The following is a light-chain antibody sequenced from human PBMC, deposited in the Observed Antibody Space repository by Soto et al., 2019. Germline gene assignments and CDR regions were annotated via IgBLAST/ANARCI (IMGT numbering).Light chain of an antibody. J-gene: IGKJ2*01. V-gene: IGKV1-5*03. CDR2: KAS. CDR1: QSISSW. CDR3: QQYNSYPYT. Sequence: DIQMTQSPSTLSASVGDRVTITCRASQSISSWLAWYQQKPGKAPKLLIYKASSLESGVPSRFIGSGSATEFTLTISSLQPYDFETYYCQQYNSYPYTFGQGTKLEIK.